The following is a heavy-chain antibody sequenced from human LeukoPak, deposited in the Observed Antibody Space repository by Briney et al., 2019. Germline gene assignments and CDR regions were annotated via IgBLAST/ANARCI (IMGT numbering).Heavy chain of an antibody. J-gene: IGHJ1*01. CDR3: GRARGYSGSYWALEH. V-gene: IGHV4-30-4*01. CDR1: GDSISSGDYH. Sequence: SETLSLTCTVSGDSISSGDYHWSWIRQPPGKGLEWIGYIHYSGSTHYNPSLKSRVTMSVDTSKNQFSLNLRSMTAADTAVYFCGRARGYSGSYWALEHWGQGTLVTVSS. CDR2: IHYSGST. D-gene: IGHD1-26*01.